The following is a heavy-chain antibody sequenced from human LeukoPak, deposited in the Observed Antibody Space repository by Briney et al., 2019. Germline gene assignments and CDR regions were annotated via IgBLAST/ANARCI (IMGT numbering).Heavy chain of an antibody. Sequence: SETLSLTCTVSGGSISSYYWSWIRQPPGKGLEWIGYIYYSGSTNYNPSLKSRVTISVDTSKNQFSLKLSSVTAADTAVYYCARVNYGGNSPYYYYYYMDVWGKGTTVTVSS. D-gene: IGHD4-23*01. CDR3: ARVNYGGNSPYYYYYYMDV. J-gene: IGHJ6*03. CDR2: IYYSGST. CDR1: GGSISSYY. V-gene: IGHV4-59*01.